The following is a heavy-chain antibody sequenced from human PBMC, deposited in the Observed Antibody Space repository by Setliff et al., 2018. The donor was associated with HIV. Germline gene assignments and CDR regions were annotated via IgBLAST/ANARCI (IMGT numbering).Heavy chain of an antibody. J-gene: IGHJ4*02. CDR3: AHIWFGEFPTRGYFDY. Sequence: QSGPTLVNPTQTLTLTCTFSEFSLSTSGVGVGWIRQPPGKALEWLALIYWGDDKRYSPSLKNRLTITKDTSKNQVVLTMTNMDPVDTATYYCAHIWFGEFPTRGYFDYWGQGTLVTVSS. CDR1: EFSLSTSGVG. CDR2: IYWGDDK. D-gene: IGHD3-10*01. V-gene: IGHV2-5*02.